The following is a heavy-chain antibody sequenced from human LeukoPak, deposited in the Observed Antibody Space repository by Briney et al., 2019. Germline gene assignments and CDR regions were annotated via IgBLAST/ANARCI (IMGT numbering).Heavy chain of an antibody. CDR3: AKTRGIMVRGVMDV. D-gene: IGHD3-10*01. CDR1: GFTFGTYA. CDR2: ISGSGGDT. J-gene: IGHJ6*04. V-gene: IGHV3-23*01. Sequence: GGSQRLSCVASGFTFGTYAMTWVRQAPGKGLEWVSGISGSGGDTYYADSVKGRFIISRDNSKNTLFLQMNSLRAEDTAVFYCAKTRGIMVRGVMDVWGKGTTVTVSS.